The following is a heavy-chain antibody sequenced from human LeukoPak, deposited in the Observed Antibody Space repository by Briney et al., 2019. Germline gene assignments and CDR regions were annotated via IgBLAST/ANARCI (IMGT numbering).Heavy chain of an antibody. V-gene: IGHV3-23*01. D-gene: IGHD2-2*01. Sequence: PGGSLRLSCAASGFTFSSFAMSWVRQAPEKGLEWVSTITGTSGVTYYADSVKGRFTISRDNSKNTLYLQMNSLRAEDTAVYYCAKDGKVGSITSRFDNWGQGTLVTVSS. CDR1: GFTFSSFA. CDR3: AKDGKVGSITSRFDN. J-gene: IGHJ4*02. CDR2: ITGTSGVT.